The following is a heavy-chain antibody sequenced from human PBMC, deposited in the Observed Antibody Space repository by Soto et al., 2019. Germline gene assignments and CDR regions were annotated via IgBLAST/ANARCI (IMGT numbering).Heavy chain of an antibody. CDR3: ARSYVTSRPIDF. CDR2: TNPSDGST. V-gene: IGHV1-46*01. D-gene: IGHD3-10*02. CDR1: GYSLTSYY. Sequence: ASVKVSCKASGYSLTSYYMHWVRQAPGQGLELMGITNPSDGSTNYAQKFRGRVTMTSDTSTSTVYMEMSSLRSEDTAMYYCARSYVTSRPIDFWGQGTLVTVSS. J-gene: IGHJ4*02.